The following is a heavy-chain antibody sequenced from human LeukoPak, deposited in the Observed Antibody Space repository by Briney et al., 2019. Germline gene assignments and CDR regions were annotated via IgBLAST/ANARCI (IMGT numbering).Heavy chain of an antibody. V-gene: IGHV4-39*01. D-gene: IGHD3-22*01. J-gene: IGHJ3*02. CDR2: IYYSGST. Sequence: SETLSLTCTVSGGSISSSSYYWGWIRQPPGKGLEWIGSIYYSGSTYYNPSLKSRVTISVDTSKNQFSLKLSSVTAADTAVYYCARQISPYYYDSSGYYEDAFDIWGQGTMVTVSS. CDR1: GGSISSSSYY. CDR3: ARQISPYYYDSSGYYEDAFDI.